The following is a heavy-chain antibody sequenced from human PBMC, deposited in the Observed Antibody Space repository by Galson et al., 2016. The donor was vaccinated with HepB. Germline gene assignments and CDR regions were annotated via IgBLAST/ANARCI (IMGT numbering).Heavy chain of an antibody. Sequence: SLRLSCAASGFTFSDYYMSWIRQAPGKGLEWVSDISGSTTYTYYADSVKGRFTISRDNAKNSLYLQMNSLRAEDTAVYYCARDRGYCSSTRCYGVYYGMDVWGQGTTVTVSS. J-gene: IGHJ6*02. CDR3: ARDRGYCSSTRCYGVYYGMDV. CDR2: ISGSTTYT. D-gene: IGHD2-2*01. CDR1: GFTFSDYY. V-gene: IGHV3-11*06.